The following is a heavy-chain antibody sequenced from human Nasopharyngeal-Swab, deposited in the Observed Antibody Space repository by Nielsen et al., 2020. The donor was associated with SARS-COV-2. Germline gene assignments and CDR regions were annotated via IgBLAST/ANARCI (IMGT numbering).Heavy chain of an antibody. D-gene: IGHD5-24*01. CDR2: IYHTGST. CDR3: ARRTDGYRPFDF. CDR1: GASVTSYY. J-gene: IGHJ4*02. V-gene: IGHV4-59*08. Sequence: SETLSLTCTVSGASVTSYYWSWLRQTQGKGLEYIAYIYHTGSTTYNPSLRSRASISIDTSKNQFSLQLNSLTAADTAVYYCARRTDGYRPFDFWGQGIHVTVSS.